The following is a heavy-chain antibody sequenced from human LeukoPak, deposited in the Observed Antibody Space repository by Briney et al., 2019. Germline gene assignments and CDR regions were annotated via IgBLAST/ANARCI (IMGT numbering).Heavy chain of an antibody. J-gene: IGHJ2*01. Sequence: GGSLRLSCAASGLSFSSYSMNWVRQAPGKGMEWVSCISSSSSTYIYYADSVKGRFTISRDNAKNSLYLQMNSLRAEDTGVYYCARGRGTTNRWYFDLWGRGTLVTVSS. CDR3: ARGRGTTNRWYFDL. D-gene: IGHD3-16*01. V-gene: IGHV3-21*01. CDR2: ISSSSSTYI. CDR1: GLSFSSYS.